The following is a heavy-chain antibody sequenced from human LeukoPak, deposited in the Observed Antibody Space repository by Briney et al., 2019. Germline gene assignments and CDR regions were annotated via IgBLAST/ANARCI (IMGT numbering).Heavy chain of an antibody. D-gene: IGHD6-19*01. Sequence: SETLSLTCTVSGGSISSYYWSWLRQPPRKGLQWIGYIYYSGSTNYNPSLKSQVTISIDTSKNQFSLKLSSVTAADTAVYYCARHTRIAVAGTGAFDIWGQGTMVTVSS. V-gene: IGHV4-59*08. J-gene: IGHJ3*02. CDR2: IYYSGST. CDR1: GGSISSYY. CDR3: ARHTRIAVAGTGAFDI.